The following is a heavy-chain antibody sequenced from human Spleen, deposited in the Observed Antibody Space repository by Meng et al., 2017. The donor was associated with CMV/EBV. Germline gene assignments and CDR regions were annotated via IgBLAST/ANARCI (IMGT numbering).Heavy chain of an antibody. CDR3: ARETYSYGPIDY. J-gene: IGHJ4*01. V-gene: IGHV4-59*12. Sequence: SETLSLTCTVSGGSISSYYWSCIRQPPGKGLEWIGYIYYSGSTNYNPSLKSQVTISVDTSKNQFSLKLSSVTAADTAVYYCARETYSYGPIDYWGHGTLVTVSS. D-gene: IGHD5-18*01. CDR1: GGSISSYY. CDR2: IYYSGST.